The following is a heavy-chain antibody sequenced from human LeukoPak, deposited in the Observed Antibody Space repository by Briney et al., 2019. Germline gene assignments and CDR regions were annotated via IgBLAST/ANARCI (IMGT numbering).Heavy chain of an antibody. CDR3: ARGRSGWPNYYYYGMDV. CDR2: INHSGST. J-gene: IGHJ6*02. Sequence: KPSETLSLTCAVYGGSFSGYYWSWIRQPPGKGLEWIGEINHSGSTNYNPSLKSRVTISVDTSKNQFSLKLSSVTAADTAVYYCARGRSGWPNYYYYGMDVWGQGTTVTVSS. V-gene: IGHV4-34*01. D-gene: IGHD6-19*01. CDR1: GGSFSGYY.